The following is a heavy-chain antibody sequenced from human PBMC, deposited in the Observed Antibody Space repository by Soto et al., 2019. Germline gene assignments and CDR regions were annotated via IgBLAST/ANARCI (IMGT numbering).Heavy chain of an antibody. CDR2: IKSKTDGGTT. J-gene: IGHJ4*02. CDR3: ASHTQYCSGGSCNSSLDY. Sequence: EVQLVESGGGLVKPGGSLRLSCAASGFTFSNAWMNWVRQAPGKGLEWVGRIKSKTDGGTTDYAAPVKGRFTISRDDSKNKQYLQMKRLKTEDTAVYYCASHTQYCSGGSCNSSLDYWGQGTLVTVSS. CDR1: GFTFSNAW. D-gene: IGHD2-15*01. V-gene: IGHV3-15*07.